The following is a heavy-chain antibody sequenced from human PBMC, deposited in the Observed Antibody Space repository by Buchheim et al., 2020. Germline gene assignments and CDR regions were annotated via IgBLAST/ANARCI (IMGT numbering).Heavy chain of an antibody. CDR3: AKSDGIAAALDY. CDR1: GFTFSSYG. CDR2: ISYDGSNK. J-gene: IGHJ4*02. D-gene: IGHD6-13*01. V-gene: IGHV3-30*18. Sequence: QVQLVESGGGVVQPGRSLRLSCAASGFTFSSYGMHWVRQAPGKGLEWVAVISYDGSNKYYADSVKGRFTISRENSKNTLYLQMNSLRAEDTAVYYCAKSDGIAAALDYWGQGTL.